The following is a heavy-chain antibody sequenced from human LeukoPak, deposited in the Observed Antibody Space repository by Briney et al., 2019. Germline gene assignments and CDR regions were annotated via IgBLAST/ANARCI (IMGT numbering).Heavy chain of an antibody. Sequence: SETLSLTCTVSGGSISSYYWGWIRQPPGKGLEWIGSIYYSGSTYYNPSLKSRVTISVDTSKNQFSLKLSSVTAADTAVYYCARHESSTRAFDIWGQGTMVTVSS. J-gene: IGHJ3*02. CDR1: GGSISSYY. CDR2: IYYSGST. D-gene: IGHD2-2*01. V-gene: IGHV4-39*01. CDR3: ARHESSTRAFDI.